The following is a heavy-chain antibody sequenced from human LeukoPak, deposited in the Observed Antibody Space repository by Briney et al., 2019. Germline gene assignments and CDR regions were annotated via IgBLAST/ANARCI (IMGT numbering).Heavy chain of an antibody. D-gene: IGHD2-21*02. CDR1: GFTFSSYA. CDR3: AKVPHGGDRIDY. J-gene: IGHJ4*02. V-gene: IGHV3-23*01. CDR2: ISGSGGTT. Sequence: PGGSLRLSCAASGFTFSSYAMSWVRQAPGKGLEWVSMISGSGGTTYYTDSVKGRFTISRDNSKNTLYLQMNSLRAEDTAVYYCAKVPHGGDRIDYWGRGTLVTVSS.